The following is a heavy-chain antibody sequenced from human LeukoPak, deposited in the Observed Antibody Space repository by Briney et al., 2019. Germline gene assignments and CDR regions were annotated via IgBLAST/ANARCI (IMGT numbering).Heavy chain of an antibody. J-gene: IGHJ4*02. CDR2: IYYSGST. Sequence: RASETLSLTCTVSGGSISSGGYYWSWIRQHPGKGLEWIGYIYYSGSTYYNPSLKSRVTISVDTSKNQFSLKLSSVTAADTAVYYCAGDIHSSGYLFDYWGQGTLVTVSS. CDR1: GGSISSGGYY. D-gene: IGHD3-22*01. CDR3: AGDIHSSGYLFDY. V-gene: IGHV4-31*03.